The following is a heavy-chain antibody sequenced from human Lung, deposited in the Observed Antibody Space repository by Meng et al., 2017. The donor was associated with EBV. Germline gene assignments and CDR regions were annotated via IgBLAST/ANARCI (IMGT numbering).Heavy chain of an antibody. Sequence: QVQLVRSGSELKKPGDSVKVSCQDAGYTFTSSSMNWGRHAPGQGLELIGWININTGNPTYAQGFTGRFVFSLDTSVSTAYLQIDSLKADDTAAYYCARGNGWRFDYWGQGTLVTVSS. CDR3: ARGNGWRFDY. V-gene: IGHV7-4-1*01. CDR2: ININTGNP. J-gene: IGHJ4*02. D-gene: IGHD6-19*01. CDR1: GYTFTSSS.